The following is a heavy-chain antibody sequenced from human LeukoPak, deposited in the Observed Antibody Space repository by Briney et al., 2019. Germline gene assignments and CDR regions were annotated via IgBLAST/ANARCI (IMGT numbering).Heavy chain of an antibody. CDR3: ARGPRISLVRGALELDY. D-gene: IGHD3-10*01. J-gene: IGHJ4*02. V-gene: IGHV4-59*01. CDR1: GGSISSYH. CDR2: IYYSGST. Sequence: SETLSLTCTVSGGSISSYHWNWIRQPPGKGLEWIGYIYYSGSTNYNPSLKSRLTISVDTSKNQFSLKLSSVTAADTAVYYCARGPRISLVRGALELDYWGQGTLVTVSS.